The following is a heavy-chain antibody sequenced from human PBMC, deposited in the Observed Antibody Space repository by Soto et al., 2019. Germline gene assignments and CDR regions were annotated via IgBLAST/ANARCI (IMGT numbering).Heavy chain of an antibody. D-gene: IGHD6-13*01. CDR2: ISSSGSTI. CDR1: GFTFSDYY. J-gene: IGHJ6*02. V-gene: IGHV3-11*01. Sequence: GGSLRLSCAASGFTFSDYYMSWIRQAPGKGLEWVSYISSSGSTIYYADSVKGRFTISRDNAKNSLYLQMNSLRAEDTAVYYCARVGSSSWYYYYGMDVWGQGTTVTVSS. CDR3: ARVGSSSWYYYYGMDV.